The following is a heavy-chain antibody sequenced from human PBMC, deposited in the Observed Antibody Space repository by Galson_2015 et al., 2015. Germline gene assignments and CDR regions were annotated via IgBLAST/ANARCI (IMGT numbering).Heavy chain of an antibody. CDR1: GFTFSSYE. V-gene: IGHV3-48*03. Sequence: SLRLSCAASGFTFSSYEMNWVRQAPGKGLVWVSYISSSGSTIYYADSVKGRFTISRDNAKNSLCLQMNSLRAEDTAVYYCARVYGSGSYYNVNYYYYYMDVWGKGTTVTVSS. D-gene: IGHD3-10*01. CDR2: ISSSGSTI. CDR3: ARVYGSGSYYNVNYYYYYMDV. J-gene: IGHJ6*03.